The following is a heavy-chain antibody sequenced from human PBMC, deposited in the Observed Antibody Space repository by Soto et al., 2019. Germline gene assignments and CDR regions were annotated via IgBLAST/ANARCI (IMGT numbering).Heavy chain of an antibody. CDR1: GFTFSSYE. CDR2: ISSGGITI. J-gene: IGHJ3*02. V-gene: IGHV3-48*03. D-gene: IGHD1-1*01. Sequence: PGGSLRLSCTASGFTFSSYEMNWVRQAPGKGLEWVSYISSGGITIYYADSVKGRFTISRDNAENSLYLQVISLRAEDTAVYSCATWHLQEHAYDIWGQGTMVTVS. CDR3: ATWHLQEHAYDI.